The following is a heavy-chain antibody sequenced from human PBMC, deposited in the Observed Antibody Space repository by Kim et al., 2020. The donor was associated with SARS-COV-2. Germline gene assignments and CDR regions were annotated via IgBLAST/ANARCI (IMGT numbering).Heavy chain of an antibody. CDR1: GGSISSYY. Sequence: SETLSLTCTVSGGSISSYYWSWIRQPPGKGLEWIGYIYYSGSTNYNPSLKSRVTISVDTSKNQFSLKLSSVTAADTAVYYCARDAAGYFDYWGQGTLVTVSS. CDR2: IYYSGST. CDR3: ARDAAGYFDY. J-gene: IGHJ4*02. V-gene: IGHV4-59*13. D-gene: IGHD6-19*01.